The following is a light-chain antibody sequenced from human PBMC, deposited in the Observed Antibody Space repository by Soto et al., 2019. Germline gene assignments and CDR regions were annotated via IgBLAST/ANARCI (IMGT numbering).Light chain of an antibody. CDR3: QQSYTTPIT. CDR2: GTS. J-gene: IGKJ1*01. CDR1: QNINTY. Sequence: DIPMTQSPSSLSASVGDRVTITCRASQNINTYLNWYQQKPGKALKLLIYGTSSLQSGVPSRFSGSGSGTDFTLTISSLQPEDFATYSCQQSYTTPITFGQGTKVDIK. V-gene: IGKV1-39*01.